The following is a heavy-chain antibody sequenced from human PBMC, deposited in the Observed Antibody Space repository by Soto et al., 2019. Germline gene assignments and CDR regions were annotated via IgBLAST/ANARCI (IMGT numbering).Heavy chain of an antibody. CDR3: ARGSPRIWFGESSLDY. CDR1: GGSFSGYY. CDR2: INHSGRT. D-gene: IGHD3-10*01. V-gene: IGHV4-34*01. J-gene: IGHJ4*02. Sequence: QVQLQQWGAGLLKPSETLSLTCAVYGGSFSGYYWSWIRQPPGKGLEWIGEINHSGRTNYNPSLKGRVTISVDTSKTQFSLKLSSVTAADTAVYYCARGSPRIWFGESSLDYWGQGTLVTVSS.